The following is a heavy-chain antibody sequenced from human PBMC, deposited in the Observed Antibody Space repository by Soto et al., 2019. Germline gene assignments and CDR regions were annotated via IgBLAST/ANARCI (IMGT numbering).Heavy chain of an antibody. CDR3: ARDRRTGSYSSGWYY. D-gene: IGHD6-19*01. J-gene: IGHJ4*02. Sequence: QVQLVESGGGVVQPGRSLRLSCAASGFTFSSYGMHWVRQAPGKGLEWVAVIWYDGSNKYYADSVKGRFTISRDNSKNTRYLQMNSLRAEDTAVYYCARDRRTGSYSSGWYYWGQGILVTVSS. CDR2: IWYDGSNK. V-gene: IGHV3-33*01. CDR1: GFTFSSYG.